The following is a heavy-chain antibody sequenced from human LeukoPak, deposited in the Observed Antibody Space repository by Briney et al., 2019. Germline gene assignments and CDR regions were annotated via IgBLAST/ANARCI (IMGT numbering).Heavy chain of an antibody. CDR2: ISGSGGST. CDR1: GFTFSTYG. J-gene: IGHJ4*02. CDR3: AKASAMIVVVSKHFDY. Sequence: PGGSLRLSCVASGFTFSTYGMSWVRQAPGKGLECVSAISGSGGSTYYADSVKGRFTISRDNSKNTLYLQMNSLRAEDTAVYYSAKASAMIVVVSKHFDYWGQGTLVTVSS. D-gene: IGHD3-22*01. V-gene: IGHV3-23*01.